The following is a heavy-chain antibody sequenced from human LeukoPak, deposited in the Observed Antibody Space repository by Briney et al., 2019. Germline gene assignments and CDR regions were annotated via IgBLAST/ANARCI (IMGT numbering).Heavy chain of an antibody. Sequence: GASVRVSCKASGYTFTGYYMHWVRQAPGQGLEWMGWINPNSGGTNYAQKFQGRATMTRDTPISTAYMELSRLRSDDTAVYYCARSGSSGARAHFQHWGQGTLVTVSS. D-gene: IGHD6-19*01. CDR1: GYTFTGYY. CDR2: INPNSGGT. J-gene: IGHJ1*01. CDR3: ARSGSSGARAHFQH. V-gene: IGHV1-2*02.